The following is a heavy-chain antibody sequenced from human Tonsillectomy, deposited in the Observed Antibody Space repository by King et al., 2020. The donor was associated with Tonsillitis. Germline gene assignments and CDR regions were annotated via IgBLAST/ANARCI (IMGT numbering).Heavy chain of an antibody. D-gene: IGHD4-23*01. CDR2: IKQDGSEK. CDR1: GFTFSSYW. J-gene: IGHJ5*02. V-gene: IGHV3-7*01. CDR3: ARGLVTPPLDA. Sequence: VQLVESGGGLVQPGGSLRLSCAASGFTFSSYWMSWVRQAPGKGLGWVANIKQDGSEKYYVDSVKGRFTISRDNAKNSLYLQMNSLRAEDTAVYYCARGLVTPPLDAWGQGTLVTVSS.